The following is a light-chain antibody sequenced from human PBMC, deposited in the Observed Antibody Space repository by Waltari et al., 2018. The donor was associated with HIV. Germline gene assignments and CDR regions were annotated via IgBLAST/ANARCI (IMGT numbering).Light chain of an antibody. V-gene: IGLV2-14*03. CDR1: SSGVGGYKY. CDR2: DVS. CDR3: TSYTITSTFDWV. J-gene: IGLJ3*02. Sequence: QSALTQPASVSGSPGQSITISCTGISSGVGGYKYVSWYQQHPGKAPKLMIYDVSKRPSGVSNRFSGSKSGNTASLTISGLQAEDEADYYCTSYTITSTFDWVFGGGTKLTVL.